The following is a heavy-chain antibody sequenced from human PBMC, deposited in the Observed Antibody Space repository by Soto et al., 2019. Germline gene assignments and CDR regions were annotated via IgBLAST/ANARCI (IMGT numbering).Heavy chain of an antibody. V-gene: IGHV3-23*01. Sequence: QPGGSLRLSCAASRFTFSSYAMSWVRQAPGKGLEWVSAISGSGGSTYYADSVKGRFTISRDNSKNTLYLQMNSLRAEDTAVYYCAIFQFLTTMIFLWGQGTLVTAPQ. J-gene: IGHJ4*02. CDR2: ISGSGGST. CDR3: AIFQFLTTMIFL. CDR1: RFTFSSYA. D-gene: IGHD3-22*01.